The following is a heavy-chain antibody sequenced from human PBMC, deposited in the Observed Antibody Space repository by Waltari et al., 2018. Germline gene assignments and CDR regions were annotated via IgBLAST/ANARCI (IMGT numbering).Heavy chain of an antibody. Sequence: EVQLVESGGGLIQPGGSLRLSCAASGFTVSTKYMSWVRQAPGKGLEWVSGGFGGGNTYYADSVKGRFTISRDNSENTLSLQMNSLRADDTAVYYCTRHNYYGSGSYYFDYWGQGTLVTVSS. J-gene: IGHJ4*02. CDR2: GFGGGNT. CDR3: TRHNYYGSGSYYFDY. CDR1: GFTVSTKY. D-gene: IGHD3-10*01. V-gene: IGHV3-53*01.